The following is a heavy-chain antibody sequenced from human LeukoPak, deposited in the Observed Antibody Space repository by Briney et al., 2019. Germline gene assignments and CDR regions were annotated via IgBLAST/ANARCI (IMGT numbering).Heavy chain of an antibody. Sequence: PGGSLRLSCAASGFTFSTYEMNWVRQAPGKGLEWVSSISSSGYYIYYADSVKGRFTISRDNAKNSLYLQMNSLRAEDTAVYYCARDRASDYWGQGTLVTVSS. V-gene: IGHV3-21*01. CDR2: ISSSGYYI. CDR3: ARDRASDY. J-gene: IGHJ4*02. CDR1: GFTFSTYE.